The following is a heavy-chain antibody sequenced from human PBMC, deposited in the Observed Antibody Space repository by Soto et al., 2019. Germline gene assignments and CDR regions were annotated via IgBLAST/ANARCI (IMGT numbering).Heavy chain of an antibody. CDR3: TPYHGDYNFDH. V-gene: IGHV1-24*01. D-gene: IGHD4-17*01. Sequence: QVQLGQSGAEVKKPGASVKVSCKVSGYTLNEVAMHWVRQAPGKGHEWLGGFDPDEAETIYAQHFQGRVTMTEDTSTDTVSMELSSLRSEDTALYFCTPYHGDYNFDHWGQGTVVTVSS. CDR2: FDPDEAET. CDR1: GYTLNEVA. J-gene: IGHJ5*02.